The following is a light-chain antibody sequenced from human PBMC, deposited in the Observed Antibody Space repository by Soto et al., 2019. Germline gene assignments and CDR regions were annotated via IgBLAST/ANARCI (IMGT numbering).Light chain of an antibody. CDR3: QQYYSTPPT. V-gene: IGKV4-1*01. J-gene: IGKJ1*01. CDR1: QSVLYSSNNKNY. CDR2: WAS. Sequence: DIVMTQSPDSLAVSLGERATINCKSSQSVLYSSNNKNYLAWYQQKPGQPPKLLIYWASTRESGVPDPFSGRGVWKDFPFTLRNLAAEDGAVYYCQQYYSTPPTFGQGTKVEIK.